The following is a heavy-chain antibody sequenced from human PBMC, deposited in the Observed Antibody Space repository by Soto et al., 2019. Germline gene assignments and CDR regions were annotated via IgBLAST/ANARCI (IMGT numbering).Heavy chain of an antibody. V-gene: IGHV3-23*01. Sequence: GGFLRLSCAASGFTFSSYAMSWVRQAPGKGLEWVSAISGSGGSTYYADSVKGRFTISRDNSKNTLYLQMNSLRAEDTAVYYCAKTYYYGSGSYFLVFDYWGQGTLVTVSS. D-gene: IGHD3-10*01. CDR1: GFTFSSYA. CDR3: AKTYYYGSGSYFLVFDY. CDR2: ISGSGGST. J-gene: IGHJ4*02.